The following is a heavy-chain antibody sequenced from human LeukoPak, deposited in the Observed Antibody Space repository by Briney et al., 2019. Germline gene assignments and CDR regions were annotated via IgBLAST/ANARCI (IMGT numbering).Heavy chain of an antibody. J-gene: IGHJ4*02. V-gene: IGHV3-23*01. CDR3: ARDDIAVAGTDY. Sequence: GGSLRLSCAASGFTFSSYAMSWVRQASGKGLEWVSAISGSGGSTYYADSVKGRFTISRDNSKNTLYLQMNSLRAEDTAVYYCARDDIAVAGTDYWGQGTLVTVSS. D-gene: IGHD6-19*01. CDR2: ISGSGGST. CDR1: GFTFSSYA.